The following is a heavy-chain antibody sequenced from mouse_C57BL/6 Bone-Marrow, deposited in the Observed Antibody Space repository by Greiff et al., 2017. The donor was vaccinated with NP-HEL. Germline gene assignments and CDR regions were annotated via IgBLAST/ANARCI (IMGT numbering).Heavy chain of an antibody. CDR3: ASSSGRY. V-gene: IGHV1-7*01. CDR1: GYTFTSYW. Sequence: QVQLQQSGAELAKPGASVKLSCKASGYTFTSYWMHWVKQRPGQGLEWIGYINPSSGYTKYNQKFKDQAKLTVDKSSSTAYMKLRSLTCADSAVYYCASSSGRYWGQGTTLTVSS. CDR2: INPSSGYT. J-gene: IGHJ2*01.